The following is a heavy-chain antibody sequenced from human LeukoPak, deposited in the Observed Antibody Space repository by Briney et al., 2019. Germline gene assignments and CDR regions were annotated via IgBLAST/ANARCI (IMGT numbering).Heavy chain of an antibody. Sequence: GGSLRLSCAASEFTFSSYAMSWVRQAPGKGLEWVSGISHSGGSTYYADSVKGRFTISRDNSKNTVYLQTNSLRAEDTAVDYCAKVRVESIYSFAPPDAFDFWGQGTLVTVSS. CDR3: AKVRVESIYSFAPPDAFDF. J-gene: IGHJ3*01. D-gene: IGHD2-21*01. CDR2: ISHSGGST. V-gene: IGHV3-23*01. CDR1: EFTFSSYA.